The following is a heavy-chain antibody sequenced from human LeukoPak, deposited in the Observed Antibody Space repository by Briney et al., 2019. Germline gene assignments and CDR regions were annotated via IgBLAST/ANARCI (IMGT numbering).Heavy chain of an antibody. J-gene: IGHJ6*02. V-gene: IGHV3-74*01. Sequence: PGGSLRLSCAASGFTFSSYWMHWVRQAPGKGLVWVSRINSNGSSTSYADSVKGRFTISRDNAKNTLYLQINSLRAEDTAVYYCATQGYCSGGSCYSRDDYYYYGMDVWGQGTTVTVSS. D-gene: IGHD2-15*01. CDR2: INSNGSST. CDR1: GFTFSSYW. CDR3: ATQGYCSGGSCYSRDDYYYYGMDV.